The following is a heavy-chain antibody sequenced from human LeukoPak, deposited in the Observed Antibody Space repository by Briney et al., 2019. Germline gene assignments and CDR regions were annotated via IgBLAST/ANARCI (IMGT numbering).Heavy chain of an antibody. J-gene: IGHJ4*02. Sequence: ASVKVSCKASGYTFTTYAIHWVRQAPGQRLEWMGWINAGNGGTNYAQKFQGRVTMTRDTSISTAYMELSRLRSDDTAVYYCACYGSYCSSTSCQEEFDYWGQGTLVTVSS. CDR3: ACYGSYCSSTSCQEEFDY. CDR1: GYTFTTYA. CDR2: INAGNGGT. D-gene: IGHD2-2*01. V-gene: IGHV1-2*02.